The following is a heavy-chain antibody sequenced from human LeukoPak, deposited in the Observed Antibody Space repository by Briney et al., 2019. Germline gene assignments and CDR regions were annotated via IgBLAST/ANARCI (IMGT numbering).Heavy chain of an antibody. Sequence: GGSLRLSCAASGFTFSDHYMDWVRPAPGKGLEWVGRSRNKVISYITQYAASVKGRFTISRDDSKNSLYLQMNSLKTEDTAVYYCARPSSPYSEADYWGQGTLVTVSS. CDR3: ARPSSPYSEADY. CDR1: GFTFSDHY. J-gene: IGHJ4*02. V-gene: IGHV3-72*01. D-gene: IGHD4-11*01. CDR2: SRNKVISYIT.